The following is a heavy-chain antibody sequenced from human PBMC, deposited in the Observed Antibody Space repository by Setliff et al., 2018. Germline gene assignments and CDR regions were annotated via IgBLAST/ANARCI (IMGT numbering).Heavy chain of an antibody. V-gene: IGHV4-39*07. CDR2: IYYSGST. J-gene: IGHJ3*02. D-gene: IGHD1-7*01. CDR1: GGSISSSSYY. CDR3: ARENPSRLELRGATYSFDM. Sequence: SETLSLTCTVSGGSISSSSYYWGWIRQPPGKGLEWIGSIYYSGSTYYNPSLKSRVTISVDTSKNQFSLKLSSVTAADTAVYYCARENPSRLELRGATYSFDMWGQGTLVTVSS.